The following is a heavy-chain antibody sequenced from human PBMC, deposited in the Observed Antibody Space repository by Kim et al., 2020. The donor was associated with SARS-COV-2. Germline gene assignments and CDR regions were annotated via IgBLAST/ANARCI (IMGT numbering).Heavy chain of an antibody. Sequence: GGSLRLSCAASGFTFSSYAMSWVRQAPGKGLEWVSAISGSGGSTYYADSVKGRFTISRDNSKNTLYLQMNSLRAEDTAVYYCAKGYDYGDSRTPHDYWGQGTLVTVSS. D-gene: IGHD4-17*01. V-gene: IGHV3-23*01. CDR2: ISGSGGST. CDR1: GFTFSSYA. CDR3: AKGYDYGDSRTPHDY. J-gene: IGHJ4*02.